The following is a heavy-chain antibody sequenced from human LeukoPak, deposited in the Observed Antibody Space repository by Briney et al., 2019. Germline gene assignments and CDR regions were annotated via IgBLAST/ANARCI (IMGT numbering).Heavy chain of an antibody. V-gene: IGHV4-61*02. J-gene: IGHJ6*04. CDR2: IYTSGST. D-gene: IGHD3-10*01. CDR3: ARERYYYAPGGLDV. Sequence: PSQTLSLTCTVSGGSISSGSYYWRWIRQPAGKGLEWIGRIYTSGSTNYNPSLKSRVTISVDTSKNQFSLKLSSVTAADTAVSYCARERYYYAPGGLDVWGKGTTVTVSS. CDR1: GGSISSGSYY.